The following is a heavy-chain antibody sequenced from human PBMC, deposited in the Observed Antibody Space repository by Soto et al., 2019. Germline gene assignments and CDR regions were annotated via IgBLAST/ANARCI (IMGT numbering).Heavy chain of an antibody. Sequence: EVQLLQSGGHLVRPGGSLRLSCVASGFTFSDYVMTWVRQAPEKGLEWVSTISVGGGSAYYADSVKGRFAISRDNSKNTLYLQLNSLRAEDTAVYYCVKDRAQQLIPGLGLDPWGQGTLVTVSA. D-gene: IGHD6-13*01. CDR3: VKDRAQQLIPGLGLDP. V-gene: IGHV3-23*01. J-gene: IGHJ5*02. CDR1: GFTFSDYV. CDR2: ISVGGGSA.